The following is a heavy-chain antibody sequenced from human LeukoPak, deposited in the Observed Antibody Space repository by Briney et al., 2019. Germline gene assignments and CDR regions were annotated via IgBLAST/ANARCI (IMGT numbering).Heavy chain of an antibody. J-gene: IGHJ4*02. CDR2: ISGSGTSI. V-gene: IGHV3-48*03. CDR1: GFTFSTYE. CDR3: ARSFAN. Sequence: QPGGSLRLSCAASGFTFSTYEMNWVHQAPGKGLEWVSYISGSGTSIYYADSVKGRFTISRDNARNSLYLQMNSLRAEDTAVYYCARSFANWGQGILVTVSA.